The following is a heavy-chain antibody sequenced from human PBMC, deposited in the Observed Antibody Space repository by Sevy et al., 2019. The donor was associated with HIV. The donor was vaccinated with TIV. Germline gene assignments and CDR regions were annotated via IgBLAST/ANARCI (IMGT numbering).Heavy chain of an antibody. Sequence: GGSLRLSCAASGFSVSSNYMSWVRHAPGKGLEWVSLIYSSGRTYYGDSVKGRFTISRDDSKNTLYLQMNSVRAEDTALYYCTRVHSGGYPFDYWGQGSLVTVSS. CDR3: TRVHSGGYPFDY. J-gene: IGHJ4*02. CDR2: IYSSGRT. D-gene: IGHD3-22*01. V-gene: IGHV3-53*01. CDR1: GFSVSSNY.